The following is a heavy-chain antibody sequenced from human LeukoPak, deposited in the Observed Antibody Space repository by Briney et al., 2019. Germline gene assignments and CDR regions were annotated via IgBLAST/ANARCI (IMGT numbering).Heavy chain of an antibody. V-gene: IGHV3-30*02. CDR1: GFTFSSYG. CDR2: IRYDGSNK. D-gene: IGHD2-2*01. J-gene: IGHJ3*02. Sequence: GGSLRLSCAASGFTFSSYGMHWVRQAPGKGLEWVAFIRYDGSNKYYADSVKGRFTISRDNSKNTLYLQMNSLRAEDTAVYYCTRIDIAVASAFILDAFGIWGQGTMVTVSS. CDR3: TRIDIAVASAFILDAFGI.